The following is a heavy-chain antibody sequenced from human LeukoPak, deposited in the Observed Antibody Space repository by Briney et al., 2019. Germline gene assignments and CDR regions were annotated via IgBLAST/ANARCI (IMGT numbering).Heavy chain of an antibody. V-gene: IGHV4-61*02. J-gene: IGHJ4*02. CDR2: IYTSGST. Sequence: SETLSLTCTVSGGSISSGSYYWSWIRQPAGKGLEWIGRIYTSGSTNYNPSLKSRVTISVDTSKNQFSLKLSSVTAADTAVYYCARELVAITGYFDYWGQGTLVTVSS. D-gene: IGHD3-22*01. CDR3: ARELVAITGYFDY. CDR1: GGSISSGSYY.